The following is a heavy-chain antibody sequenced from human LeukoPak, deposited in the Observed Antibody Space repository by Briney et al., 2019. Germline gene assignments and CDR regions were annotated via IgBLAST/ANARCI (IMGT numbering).Heavy chain of an antibody. V-gene: IGHV3-30*02. J-gene: IGHJ4*02. CDR1: GFTFSSYG. Sequence: GGSLRLSCAESGFTFSSYGMHWVRQAPGKGLEWVAFIRYDGSNKYYADSVKGRFTISRDNSKNTLYLQMNSLRAEDTAVYYCAKDKEGATYGYYFDYWGQGTLVTVSS. CDR2: IRYDGSNK. CDR3: AKDKEGATYGYYFDY. D-gene: IGHD1-26*01.